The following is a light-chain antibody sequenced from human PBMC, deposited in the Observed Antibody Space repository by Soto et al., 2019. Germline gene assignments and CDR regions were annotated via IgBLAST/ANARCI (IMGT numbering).Light chain of an antibody. Sequence: QSVLTQPASVSGSPGQSITISCTGTSSDVGGYNYVSWYQQHPGKAPKLMLSDVSNRPSGVSNRFSGSKSGNTASLTISGLQTEDEADYYCSSYTTSSTYVFGTGTKLTVL. J-gene: IGLJ1*01. V-gene: IGLV2-14*01. CDR1: SSDVGGYNY. CDR2: DVS. CDR3: SSYTTSSTYV.